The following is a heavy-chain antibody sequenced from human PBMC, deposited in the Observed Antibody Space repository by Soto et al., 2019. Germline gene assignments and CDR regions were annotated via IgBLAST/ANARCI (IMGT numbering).Heavy chain of an antibody. CDR1: GYSISSGNY. CDR2: LYHIGST. J-gene: IGHJ4*02. V-gene: IGHV4-38-2*01. CDR3: ASHPLNWSDADS. Sequence: SETLSLTCAVSGYSISSGNYWAWIRQPPGRGLEWIGSLYHIGSTHYNTSLKSRVTISVDTSKNHFSLELSSVTAADTGVYYCASHPLNWSDADSWGQGVLVTVS. D-gene: IGHD1-1*01.